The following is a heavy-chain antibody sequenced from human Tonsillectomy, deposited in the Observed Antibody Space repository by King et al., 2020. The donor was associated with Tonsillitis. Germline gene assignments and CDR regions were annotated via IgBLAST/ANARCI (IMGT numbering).Heavy chain of an antibody. D-gene: IGHD3-10*01. CDR3: ARVLSYYENWFDA. CDR2: IFASGTT. V-gene: IGHV4-61*02. Sequence: QLQESGPGLVKPSQTLSLTCTVSGDFINGGSFYWGWVRQPAGKGLAYIGRIFASGTTHYNPSFQSRVTMSVDTSKNQFSLKLSSVTAADTAVYYCARVLSYYENWFDAWGHGTLVTVSS. J-gene: IGHJ5*01. CDR1: GDFINGGSFY.